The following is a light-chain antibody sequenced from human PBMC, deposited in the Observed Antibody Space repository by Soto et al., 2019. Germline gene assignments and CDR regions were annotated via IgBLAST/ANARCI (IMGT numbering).Light chain of an antibody. CDR1: SSDIGGYNY. CDR2: EDS. Sequence: QSALVQPGSVPGAPGQSITIFCTGTSSDIGGYNYVSSYQKDQCKAAKLMSYEDSNRHSGVCKRFTGSKSGNMDTLTISGLQAEGEPDYYCISYTGSATRVFGAGRKGTV. J-gene: IGLJ1*01. CDR3: ISYTGSATRV. V-gene: IGLV2-14*01.